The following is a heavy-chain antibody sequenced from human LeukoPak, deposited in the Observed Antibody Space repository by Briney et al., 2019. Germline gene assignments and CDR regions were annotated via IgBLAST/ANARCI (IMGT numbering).Heavy chain of an antibody. CDR3: ARGQSDLWKTWFDY. D-gene: IGHD1-1*01. Sequence: GASVKVSCKASGYIFTSYYMHWVRQAPGQGLEWMGVINPTGGSTSYAQNFQGRVTMTRDTSTSRVYMELNSLNSEDTAVYYCARGQSDLWKTWFDYWGQGTLVTVSS. V-gene: IGHV1-46*01. CDR2: INPTGGST. J-gene: IGHJ4*02. CDR1: GYIFTSYY.